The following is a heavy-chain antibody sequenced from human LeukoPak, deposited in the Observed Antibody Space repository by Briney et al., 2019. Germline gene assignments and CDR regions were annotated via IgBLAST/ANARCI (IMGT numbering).Heavy chain of an antibody. J-gene: IGHJ4*02. CDR2: ISSSTTYI. D-gene: IGHD2-21*01. CDR3: AKAPVTSCRGAYCYPFDS. Sequence: GGSLRLSCAASGLTLSGYTMNWVRQAPGKGLEWVSSISSSTTYIYYADSVRGRFTISRDNSKNTLYLQMNSLRAEDAAVYFCAKAPVTSCRGAYCYPFDSRGQGTLVTVSS. V-gene: IGHV3-21*04. CDR1: GLTLSGYT.